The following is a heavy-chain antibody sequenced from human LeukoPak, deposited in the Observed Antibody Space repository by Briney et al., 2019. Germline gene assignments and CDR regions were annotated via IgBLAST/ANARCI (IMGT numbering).Heavy chain of an antibody. Sequence: SETLSLTCTVSGGSISSYYWSWIRQPAGKGLEWFGGIYTSGSTNYNPSLKSRVTMSVDTSKNQFSLKPSSVTAADTAVYYCARDQCSSTSCYSSLDWFDPWGQGTLVTVSS. D-gene: IGHD2-2*01. CDR2: IYTSGST. CDR1: GGSISSYY. V-gene: IGHV4-4*07. CDR3: ARDQCSSTSCYSSLDWFDP. J-gene: IGHJ5*02.